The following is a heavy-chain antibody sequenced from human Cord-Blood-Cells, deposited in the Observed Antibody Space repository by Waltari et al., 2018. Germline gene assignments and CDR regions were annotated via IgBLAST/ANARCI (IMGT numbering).Heavy chain of an antibody. CDR2: INPNSGGT. Sequence: QVQLVQSGAEVKKPGASVKVSCKASGYTFTGYYMHWVRQDPGQGLEWMGWINPNSGGTKYAQKFQGRVTMTRDTFISTGYMELGRLGSDDTVVYYWASMEFDYWGQGTLVTGSS. D-gene: IGHD1-1*01. CDR1: GYTFTGYY. J-gene: IGHJ4*02. CDR3: ASMEFDY. V-gene: IGHV1-2*02.